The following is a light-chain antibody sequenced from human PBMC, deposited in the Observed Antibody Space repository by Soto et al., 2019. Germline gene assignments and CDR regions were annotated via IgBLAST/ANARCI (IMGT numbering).Light chain of an antibody. Sequence: IVLTQSTATLSVSPGERATLPCRASQRVXSYLGWYQTKPGQAPRVLIXGQSTRATGIPARFSGSGSGKEFTLTLSSLEPEDFSVYYCQQRSNWPPRTFGQGTRLEIK. CDR3: QQRSNWPPRT. CDR2: GQS. J-gene: IGKJ5*01. CDR1: QRVXSY. V-gene: IGKV3-11*01.